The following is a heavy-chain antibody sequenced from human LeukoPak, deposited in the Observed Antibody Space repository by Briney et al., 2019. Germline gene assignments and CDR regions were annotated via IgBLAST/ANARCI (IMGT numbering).Heavy chain of an antibody. CDR2: IYSGGST. CDR3: ARGPRYFDWLLPAFFDY. V-gene: IGHV3-53*01. CDR1: GFTVSSNY. J-gene: IGHJ4*02. Sequence: LPGGSLRLSCAASGFTVSSNYMSWVRQAPGKGLEWVSVIYSGGSTYYADSVKGRFTISRDNSKNTLYLQMNSLRAEDTAVYYCARGPRYFDWLLPAFFDYWGQGTLVTVSS. D-gene: IGHD3-9*01.